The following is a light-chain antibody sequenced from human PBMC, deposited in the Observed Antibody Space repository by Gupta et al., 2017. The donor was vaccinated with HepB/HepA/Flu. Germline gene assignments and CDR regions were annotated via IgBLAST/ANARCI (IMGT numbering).Light chain of an antibody. CDR2: WAS. CDR3: QQDDSTPRT. Sequence: DIVMTQSPDSVAVSLGERATINCKYSQSVLYSSNNKNYLAWYQQKPGQPPKLLIFWASTRESGVPERFSGSGSGTDFTLTISSLQAEDLAVYYCQQDDSTPRTFGHGTKVDIK. CDR1: QSVLYSSNNKNY. J-gene: IGKJ3*01. V-gene: IGKV4-1*01.